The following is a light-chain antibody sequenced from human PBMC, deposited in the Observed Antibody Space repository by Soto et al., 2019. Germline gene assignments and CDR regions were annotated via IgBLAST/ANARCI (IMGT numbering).Light chain of an antibody. CDR3: QQYHDWPPYS. CDR1: QSVSSN. Sequence: IAMTRSPATLSLSRGQTATLSCVSSQSVSSNLAWYQQKPGQAPRVLIYGASSRANGVPDRFSGSGSGTEFTLTISSLQSEDFALYYCQQYHDWPPYSFGQGTKVDIK. V-gene: IGKV3D-15*01. CDR2: GAS. J-gene: IGKJ2*03.